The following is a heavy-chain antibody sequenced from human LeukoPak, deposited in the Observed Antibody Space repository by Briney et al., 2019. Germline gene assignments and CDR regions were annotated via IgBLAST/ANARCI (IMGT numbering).Heavy chain of an antibody. CDR1: GGSINGYY. CDR2: MYTTGST. CDR3: ARGKWLQYYYGMDV. J-gene: IGHJ6*02. D-gene: IGHD5-12*01. V-gene: IGHV4-4*07. Sequence: SETLSLTCTVSGGSINGYYWSWIRQPAGKGLEWIGRMYTTGSTTYNPSLKSRVTMSLDTSKNEFSLKLTSVTAADTAVYYCARGKWLQYYYGMDVWGQGTTVTVSS.